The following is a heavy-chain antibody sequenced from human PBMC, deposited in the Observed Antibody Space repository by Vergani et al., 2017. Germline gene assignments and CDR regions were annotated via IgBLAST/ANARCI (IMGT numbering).Heavy chain of an antibody. Sequence: EVDLVESGGGLAQPGGSLRLSCEASGITFWKLGMHWVRQGPGKGLEWVSGISWNSGAVDYADSVRGRFTISRDNAKNSLYLQMNSLRAEDMALYYCAKDMYSSSWYGENAFDIWGQGTMVTVSS. J-gene: IGHJ3*02. D-gene: IGHD6-13*01. CDR2: ISWNSGAV. CDR1: GITFWKLG. V-gene: IGHV3-9*03. CDR3: AKDMYSSSWYGENAFDI.